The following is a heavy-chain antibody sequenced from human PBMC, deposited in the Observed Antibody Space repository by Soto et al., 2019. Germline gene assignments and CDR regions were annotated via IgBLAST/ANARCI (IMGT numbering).Heavy chain of an antibody. J-gene: IGHJ6*02. CDR2: INAGNGNT. D-gene: IGHD1-1*01. Sequence: ASVRVSCKASGYTFTSYAMHWVRQAPGQRLERMGWINAGNGNTKYSQKFQGRVTITRDTSASTAYMELSSLRSEDTAVYYCASTTRGGYYYYGMGVWGQGTTVTVSS. CDR3: ASTTRGGYYYYGMGV. CDR1: GYTFTSYA. V-gene: IGHV1-3*01.